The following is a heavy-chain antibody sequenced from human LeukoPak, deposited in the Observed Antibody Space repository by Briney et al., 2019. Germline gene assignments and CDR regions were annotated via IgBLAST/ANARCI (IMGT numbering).Heavy chain of an antibody. J-gene: IGHJ4*02. D-gene: IGHD3-16*01. CDR2: INPKRGGT. Sequence: ASVRVSCKASGYTFTGYYIHWVRQAPGQGLEWMGWINPKRGGTKYAQKFQGRVTMTRDTSISTAYMDLSRLRSDDTGVYYCARRGSTSDSAYFLDSWGQGTLATVSS. V-gene: IGHV1-2*02. CDR1: GYTFTGYY. CDR3: ARRGSTSDSAYFLDS.